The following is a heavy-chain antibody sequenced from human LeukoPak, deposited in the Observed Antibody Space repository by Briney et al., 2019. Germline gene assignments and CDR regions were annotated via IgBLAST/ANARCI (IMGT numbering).Heavy chain of an antibody. CDR1: GYTFTAYY. CDR3: ARVFCTSTSCYRSTDY. D-gene: IGHD2-2*01. CDR2: ISAYNGNT. V-gene: IGHV1-18*04. Sequence: ASVKVSCKASGYTFTAYYMHWVRQAPGQGLEWMGWISAYNGNTNYAQKLQGRVTMTTDTSTTTAYMELRSLRSDDTAVYYCARVFCTSTSCYRSTDYWGQGTLVTVSS. J-gene: IGHJ4*02.